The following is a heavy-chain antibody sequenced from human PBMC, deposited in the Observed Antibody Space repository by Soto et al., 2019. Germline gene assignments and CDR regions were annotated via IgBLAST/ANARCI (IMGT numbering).Heavy chain of an antibody. J-gene: IGHJ6*02. V-gene: IGHV3-30-3*01. CDR3: ARDRGGGYGMDV. CDR1: GFTFSSYA. CDR2: ISYDGSNK. Sequence: GGSLRLSCAASGFTFSSYAMHWVRQAPGKGLEWVAVISYDGSNKYYADSVKGRFTISRDNSKNTLYLQMNSLRAEDTAVYYCARDRGGGYGMDVWGQGTTVTVSS.